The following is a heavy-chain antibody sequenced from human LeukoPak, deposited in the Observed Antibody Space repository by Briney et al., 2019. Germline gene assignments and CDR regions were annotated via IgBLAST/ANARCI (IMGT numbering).Heavy chain of an antibody. CDR3: ARGPMVRGLITYAEYLQH. CDR1: GGTFSSYA. CDR2: IIPIFGTA. D-gene: IGHD3-10*01. J-gene: IGHJ1*01. V-gene: IGHV1-69*06. Sequence: SVKVSCKASGGTFSSYAISWVRQAPGQGLEWMGGIIPIFGTANYAQKFQGRVTITADKSTSTAYMELSSLRSEDTAVYYCARGPMVRGLITYAEYLQHWGQGTLVTVSS.